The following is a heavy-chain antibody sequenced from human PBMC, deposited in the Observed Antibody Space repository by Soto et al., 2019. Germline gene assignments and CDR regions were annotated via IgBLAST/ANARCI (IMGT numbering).Heavy chain of an antibody. J-gene: IGHJ4*02. V-gene: IGHV3-53*01. D-gene: IGHD2-21*01. CDR2: IYSDGST. CDR1: GFTVSSKY. CDR3: ATERGPTYYFDY. Sequence: PGGSLRLSXAASGFTVSSKYMSWVRQAPGKGLEWVSVIYSDGSTYYADSVKGRFTISRDNSKNTLYLQMNSLRAEDTAVYYCATERGPTYYFDYWGQGTLVTVSS.